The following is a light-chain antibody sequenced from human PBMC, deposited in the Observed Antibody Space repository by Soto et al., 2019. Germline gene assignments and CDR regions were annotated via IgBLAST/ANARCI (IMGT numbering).Light chain of an antibody. CDR1: QSVSSNF. Sequence: EIVLTQSPGTLSLSPGERATLSCRASQSVSSNFLAWYQQKPGQAPRLLIPGASNRATGIPDRFSGSGSGTDFTLTISRLEPEDFAVYYCQQYGSSPRTFGQGTKVDIK. J-gene: IGKJ1*01. V-gene: IGKV3-20*01. CDR3: QQYGSSPRT. CDR2: GAS.